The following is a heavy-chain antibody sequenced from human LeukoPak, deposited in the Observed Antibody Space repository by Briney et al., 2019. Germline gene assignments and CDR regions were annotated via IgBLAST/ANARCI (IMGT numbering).Heavy chain of an antibody. CDR3: ARDKTDRGRFDP. Sequence: GGSLRLSCAASGFTFSSYSMNWVRQAPGKGLEWVSSISSSSYIYYADSVKGRFTISRDNAKNSLYLQMNSLRAEDTAVYYCARDKTDRGRFDPWGQGTLVTVSS. V-gene: IGHV3-21*01. CDR1: GFTFSSYS. CDR2: ISSSSYI. D-gene: IGHD3-22*01. J-gene: IGHJ5*02.